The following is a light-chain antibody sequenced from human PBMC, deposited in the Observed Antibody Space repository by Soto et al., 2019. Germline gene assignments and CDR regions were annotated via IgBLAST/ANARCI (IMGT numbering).Light chain of an antibody. V-gene: IGKV3-20*01. CDR1: QTVSSTY. CDR2: GAS. CDR3: QQYGNSPVFS. Sequence: EIVLTQSPGTLSLSPGERATLSCRASQTVSSTYFAWYQQKPGQPPRLLIYGASSRATGIPDRFSGSGSGTDFTLTISRLEPEDFAVYYCQQYGNSPVFSFGPGTKVDI. J-gene: IGKJ3*01.